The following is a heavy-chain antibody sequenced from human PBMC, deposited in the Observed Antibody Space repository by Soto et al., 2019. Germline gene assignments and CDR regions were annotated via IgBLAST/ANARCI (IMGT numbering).Heavy chain of an antibody. CDR1: GFTFSSYW. J-gene: IGHJ5*02. Sequence: EVQLVESRGGLVQPGGSLRLSCAGSGFTFSSYWMHWVRQVPGKGLLWVSRIDSDGTSTNYADSVKGRFTIARDNAKNTLYLQMNSLRAEDTGVYYCARVGGYNWFDTWGQGTLVTVSS. CDR3: ARVGGYNWFDT. V-gene: IGHV3-74*01. CDR2: IDSDGTST.